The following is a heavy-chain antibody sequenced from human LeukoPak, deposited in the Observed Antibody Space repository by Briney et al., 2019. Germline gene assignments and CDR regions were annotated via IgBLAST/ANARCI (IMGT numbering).Heavy chain of an antibody. CDR2: IRYDGSNK. Sequence: GGSLRLSFEASGFPFRSYAMHWFRQPPGRGLGWGEFIRYDGSNKDYADSVKGRFTISRDNSKNTLYLQMNSLRAEDTAVYYCAKGPILMAVAAPFDYWGQGTLVTVSS. D-gene: IGHD6-19*01. V-gene: IGHV3-30*02. CDR3: AKGPILMAVAAPFDY. J-gene: IGHJ4*02. CDR1: GFPFRSYA.